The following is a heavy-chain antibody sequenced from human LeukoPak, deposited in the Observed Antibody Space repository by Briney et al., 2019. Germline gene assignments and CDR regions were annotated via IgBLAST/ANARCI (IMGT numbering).Heavy chain of an antibody. J-gene: IGHJ4*02. CDR2: INHSGST. V-gene: IGHV4-34*01. D-gene: IGHD3-9*01. CDR3: ARRDILTGYYFDY. Sequence: SETLSLTCAVYGGSFSGYYWSWIRQPPGKGLEWIGEINHSGSTNYNPSLKSRVTISVDTSKNQFSLKLSSVTAADTAAYYCARRDILTGYYFDYWGQGTLVTVSS. CDR1: GGSFSGYY.